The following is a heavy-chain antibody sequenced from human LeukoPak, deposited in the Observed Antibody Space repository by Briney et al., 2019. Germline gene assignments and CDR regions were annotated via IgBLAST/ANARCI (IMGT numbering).Heavy chain of an antibody. J-gene: IGHJ4*02. CDR3: ATWSSSSGEVY. CDR2: VYSDEST. CDR1: GGSVSSGGWY. Sequence: SETLSLTCTVSGGSVSSGGWYWSWLRQPAGKGLEWIGRVYSDESTIYNPSLKSRVTISVDTSRNQFSLNLSSATAADTAVYYCATWSSSSGEVYWGQGTLVTVSS. D-gene: IGHD6-6*01. V-gene: IGHV4-61*02.